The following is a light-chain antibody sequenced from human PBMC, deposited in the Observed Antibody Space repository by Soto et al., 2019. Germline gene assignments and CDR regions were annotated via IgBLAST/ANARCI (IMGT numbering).Light chain of an antibody. Sequence: EKVMTQSPATLSMSPGERATLSCRASQSVSKFLAWYQQKPGQAPRLLIYGASTRATGIPARFSGSGSGTESTLTISSLKSEDFAVYYCQQYSNWPSWTFGQGTKVEVK. CDR1: QSVSKF. J-gene: IGKJ1*01. CDR3: QQYSNWPSWT. CDR2: GAS. V-gene: IGKV3-15*01.